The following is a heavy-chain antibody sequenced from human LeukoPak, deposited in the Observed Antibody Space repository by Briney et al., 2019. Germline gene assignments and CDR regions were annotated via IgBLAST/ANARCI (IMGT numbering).Heavy chain of an antibody. Sequence: ASVKVSCKASGYTFTSHDINWVRQAAGQGLEWMGWMNPNSGNSGYAQNFQGRVIMTRDTSISTAYMELHSLRSEDTAVYYCARALLYYYGSGDIWGQGTMVTVSS. CDR1: GYTFTSHD. V-gene: IGHV1-8*01. CDR3: ARALLYYYGSGDI. D-gene: IGHD3-10*01. J-gene: IGHJ3*02. CDR2: MNPNSGNS.